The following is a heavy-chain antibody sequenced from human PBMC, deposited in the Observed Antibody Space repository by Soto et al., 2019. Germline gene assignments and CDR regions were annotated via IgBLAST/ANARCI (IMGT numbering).Heavy chain of an antibody. CDR2: IKSKTDGGTT. D-gene: IGHD3-3*01. J-gene: IGHJ3*02. CDR1: GFTFSNAW. Sequence: LRLSCAASGFTFSNAWMNWVRQAPGKGLEWVGRIKSKTDGGTTDYAAPVKGRFTISRDDSKNTLYLQMNSLKTEDTAVYYCTTALYYDFWSGYYRGAFDIWGQGTMVTVSS. V-gene: IGHV3-15*07. CDR3: TTALYYDFWSGYYRGAFDI.